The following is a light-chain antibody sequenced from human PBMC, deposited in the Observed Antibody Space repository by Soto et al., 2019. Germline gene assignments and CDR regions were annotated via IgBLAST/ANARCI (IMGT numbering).Light chain of an antibody. V-gene: IGLV2-14*01. CDR3: SSYTSSSTVL. J-gene: IGLJ2*01. Sequence: QSALTQPASVSGSPGQSITISCTGTSSDIGGYNYVSWYQQHPGKAPKLMIYEVNNRPSGVSYRVSGSKSGSTASLTISGLQAEDEAEYYCSSYTSSSTVLFAGGTKLTVL. CDR1: SSDIGGYNY. CDR2: EVN.